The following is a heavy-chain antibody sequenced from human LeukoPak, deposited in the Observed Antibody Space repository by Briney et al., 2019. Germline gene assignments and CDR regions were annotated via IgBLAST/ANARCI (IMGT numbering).Heavy chain of an antibody. CDR3: AKDRSIAARPAYFDY. J-gene: IGHJ4*02. CDR2: ISGSGGST. CDR1: GFTFSSYG. Sequence: GGTLRLSCAASGFTFSSYGMSWVRQAPGKGLEWVSAISGSGGSTYYADSVKGRFTISRDNSKNTLYLQMNSLRAEDTAVYYCAKDRSIAARPAYFDYWGQGTLVTVSS. D-gene: IGHD6-6*01. V-gene: IGHV3-23*01.